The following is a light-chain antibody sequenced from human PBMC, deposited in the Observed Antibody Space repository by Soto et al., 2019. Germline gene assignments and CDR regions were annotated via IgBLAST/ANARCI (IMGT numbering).Light chain of an antibody. V-gene: IGKV1-33*01. CDR3: QQYDRLPLT. J-gene: IGKJ4*01. Sequence: DIQMTQSPYSLSASVGDRVTFTCQASQDISIYLNWYQQKPGKAPKFLIYDASNLETGVPSRFRGSGSGTHFTLTISSLQPEDIATYYCQQYDRLPLTFGGGNKVEIK. CDR2: DAS. CDR1: QDISIY.